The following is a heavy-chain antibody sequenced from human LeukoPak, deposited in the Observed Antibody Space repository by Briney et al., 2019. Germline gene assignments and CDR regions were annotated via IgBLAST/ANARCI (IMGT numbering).Heavy chain of an antibody. V-gene: IGHV3-48*01. D-gene: IGHD3-10*01. CDR3: AKDRVVRGVPPNYYFDY. CDR1: GFTFSSYS. J-gene: IGHJ4*02. CDR2: ISSDSSTI. Sequence: TGESLRLSCAASGFTFSSYSMNWVRQAPGKGLEWVSYISSDSSTIYYADSVKGRFTISRDNAKDSLYLQMNSLRAEDTAVYYCAKDRVVRGVPPNYYFDYWGQGTLVTVSS.